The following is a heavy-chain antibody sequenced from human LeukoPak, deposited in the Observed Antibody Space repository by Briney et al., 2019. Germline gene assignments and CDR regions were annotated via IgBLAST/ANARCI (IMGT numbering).Heavy chain of an antibody. D-gene: IGHD4-17*01. CDR2: ISYDGSNK. V-gene: IGHV3-30*18. Sequence: GGPLRLSCAASGFTFSSYGMHWVRQAPGKGLEWVAVISYDGSNKYYADSVKGRFTISRDNSKNTLYLQMNSLRAEDTAVYYCAKLPTVTTWNDYWGQGTLVTVAS. CDR1: GFTFSSYG. CDR3: AKLPTVTTWNDY. J-gene: IGHJ4*02.